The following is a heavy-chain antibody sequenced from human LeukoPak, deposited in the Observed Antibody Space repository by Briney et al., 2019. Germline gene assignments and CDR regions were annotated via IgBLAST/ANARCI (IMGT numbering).Heavy chain of an antibody. CDR3: ARARLYSSSSGFDY. Sequence: GGSLRLSCAASGFTFSSYWMHWVGQAPGKGLVCGSRINTEGSSPSYADSVKGRFTISRDNAKNTLYLQMTSLRAEDTAVYYCARARLYSSSSGFDYWGQGTLVTVSS. CDR1: GFTFSSYW. V-gene: IGHV3-74*01. CDR2: INTEGSSP. J-gene: IGHJ4*02. D-gene: IGHD6-6*01.